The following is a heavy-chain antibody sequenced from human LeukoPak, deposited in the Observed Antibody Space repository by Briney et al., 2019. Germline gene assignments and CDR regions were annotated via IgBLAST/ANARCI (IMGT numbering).Heavy chain of an antibody. D-gene: IGHD5-24*01. J-gene: IGHJ4*02. Sequence: SVKVSCKASGGTLSSYAISWVRQAPGQGLEWMGGIIPTFVTASYSQKFQGRVTITADESTSTAYMELSSLRSEDTAVYYCASVLDRRDGYPSGFDFGGQGTLV. CDR2: IIPTFVTA. CDR3: ASVLDRRDGYPSGFDF. CDR1: GGTLSSYA. V-gene: IGHV1-69*13.